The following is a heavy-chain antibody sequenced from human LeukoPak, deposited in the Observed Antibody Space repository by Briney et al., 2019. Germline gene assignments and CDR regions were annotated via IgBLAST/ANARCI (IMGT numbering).Heavy chain of an antibody. V-gene: IGHV3-30-3*01. J-gene: IGHJ4*02. CDR1: GFTFSSYV. CDR2: ISYDGSNK. CDR3: ARGRGGDGYNWLCYFDY. D-gene: IGHD5-24*01. Sequence: PGGPLRLSCADSGFTFSSYVMHWVGKAPGKGLERAAVISYDGSNKYYADSVKGRFTISRDNSKNTLYLQMNSLRSEDTAVYYCARGRGGDGYNWLCYFDYWGQGTLVTVSS.